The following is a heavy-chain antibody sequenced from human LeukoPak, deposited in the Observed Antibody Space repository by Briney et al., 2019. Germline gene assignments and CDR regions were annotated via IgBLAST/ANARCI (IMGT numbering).Heavy chain of an antibody. D-gene: IGHD3/OR15-3a*01. V-gene: IGHV3-20*04. CDR3: ARDGGTGVHYFDY. J-gene: IGHJ4*02. Sequence: PGGSLRLSCAASGFTFDDYGMGWVRQAPGKGLEWVSGINWNGGSTGYADSVKGRSTISRDNAKNSLYLQMNSLRAEDTALYYCARDGGTGVHYFDYWGQGTLVTVSS. CDR2: INWNGGST. CDR1: GFTFDDYG.